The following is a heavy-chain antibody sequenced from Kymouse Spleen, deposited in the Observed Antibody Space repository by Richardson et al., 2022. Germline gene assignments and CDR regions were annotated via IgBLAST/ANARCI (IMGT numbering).Heavy chain of an antibody. D-gene: IGHD3-16*02. V-gene: IGHV3-33*01. CDR1: GFTFSSYG. CDR2: IWYDGSNK. J-gene: IGHJ2*01. CDR3: ARDWGTGGLWYFDL. Sequence: QVQLVESGGGVVQPGRSLRLSCAASGFTFSSYGMHWVRQAPGKGLEWVAVIWYDGSNKYYADSVKGRFTISRDNSKNTLYLQMNSLRAEDTAVYYCARDWGTGGLWYFDLWGRGTLVTVSS.